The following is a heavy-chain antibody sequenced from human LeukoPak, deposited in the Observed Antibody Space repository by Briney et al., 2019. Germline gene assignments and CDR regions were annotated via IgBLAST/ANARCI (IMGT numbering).Heavy chain of an antibody. CDR2: IGPHSRAT. Sequence: ASMKVSCKSSGFTFTDYYIHWVRQAPGQGLDGMGYIGPHSRATSSPQEFQGRVTMTRETSMRTAYMELTRLTSDDTAVYYCAREGNGLLSKDFDYWGQGTLVTVSS. CDR1: GFTFTDYY. V-gene: IGHV1-2*02. CDR3: AREGNGLLSKDFDY. D-gene: IGHD2/OR15-2a*01. J-gene: IGHJ4*02.